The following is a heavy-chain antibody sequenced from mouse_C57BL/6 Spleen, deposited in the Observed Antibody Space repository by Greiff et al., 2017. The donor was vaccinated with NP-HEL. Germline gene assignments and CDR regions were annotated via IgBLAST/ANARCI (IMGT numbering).Heavy chain of an antibody. CDR1: GYTFTSYW. J-gene: IGHJ2*01. V-gene: IGHV1-69*01. CDR3: ARSGSSYYFDY. Sequence: VQLQQPGAELVMPGASVKLSCKASGYTFTSYWMHWVKQRPGQGLEWIGEIDPSDSDTNYNQKFKGKSTLTVDKSSSTAYMQLSSLTSEDSAVYYCARSGSSYYFDYWGQGTTLTVSS. CDR2: IDPSDSDT. D-gene: IGHD1-1*01.